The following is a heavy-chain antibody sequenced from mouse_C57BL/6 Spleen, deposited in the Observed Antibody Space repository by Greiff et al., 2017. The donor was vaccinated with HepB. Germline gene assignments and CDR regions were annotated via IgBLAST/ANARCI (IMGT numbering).Heavy chain of an antibody. CDR2: IRSKSSNYAT. CDR3: VREIVATGYFDY. CDR1: GFTFNTYA. Sequence: EVQLVESGGGLVQPKGSLKLSCAASGFTFNTYAMHWVRQAPGKGLEWVARIRSKSSNYATSYADSVKDRFTISRDDSQSMLYLQMNNLKTEDTAMYYCVREIVATGYFDYWGQGTTLTVSS. D-gene: IGHD1-1*01. J-gene: IGHJ2*01. V-gene: IGHV10-3*01.